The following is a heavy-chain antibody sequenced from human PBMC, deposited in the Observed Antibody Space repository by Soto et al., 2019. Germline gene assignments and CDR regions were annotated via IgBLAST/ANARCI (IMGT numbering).Heavy chain of an antibody. CDR3: ARDFRASSSGWYTHGAFDI. J-gene: IGHJ3*02. CDR2: IYHSGST. D-gene: IGHD6-19*01. CDR1: GYSISSGYY. Sequence: PSETLSLTCAVSGYSISSGYYWGWIRQPPGKGLEWIGSIYHSGSTYYNPPLKSRVTISVDTSKNQFSLKLSSVTAADTAVYYCARDFRASSSGWYTHGAFDIWGQGTMVTVSS. V-gene: IGHV4-38-2*02.